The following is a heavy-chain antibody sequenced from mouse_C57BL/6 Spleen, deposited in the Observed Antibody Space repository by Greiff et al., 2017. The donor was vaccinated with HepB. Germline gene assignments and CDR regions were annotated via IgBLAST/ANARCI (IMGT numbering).Heavy chain of an antibody. D-gene: IGHD2-3*01. CDR3: TRDQSSYDGHYYAMDY. Sequence: VKLVESGAELVRPGASVTLSCKASGYTFTDYEMHWVKQTPVHGLEWIGAIDPDTGGTAYNQKFKGKAILTADKSSSTAYMELRSLTSEDSAVYYYTRDQSSYDGHYYAMDYWGQGTSVTVSS. J-gene: IGHJ4*01. CDR2: IDPDTGGT. V-gene: IGHV1-15*01. CDR1: GYTFTDYE.